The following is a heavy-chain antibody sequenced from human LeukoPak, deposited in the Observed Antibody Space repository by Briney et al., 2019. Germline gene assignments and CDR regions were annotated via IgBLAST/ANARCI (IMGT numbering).Heavy chain of an antibody. CDR1: GGSFSGYY. CDR3: ARGYYGDSHYLDY. CDR2: INHSGST. Sequence: PETLSLTCVVYGGSFSGYYCSWIRQPPGKGLEWIGEINHSGSTNYNPSLKSRVTISVDTSKNQFSLKLSSVTAADTAVYYCARGYYGDSHYLDYWGQGTLVTVSS. V-gene: IGHV4-34*01. D-gene: IGHD4-17*01. J-gene: IGHJ4*02.